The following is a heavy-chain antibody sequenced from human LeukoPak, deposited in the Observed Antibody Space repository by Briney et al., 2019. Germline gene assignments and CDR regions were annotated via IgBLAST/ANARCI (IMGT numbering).Heavy chain of an antibody. CDR2: IYYSGST. CDR3: ASQGYCSSTSCNY. Sequence: PSETLSLTCTVSGGSISSYYWGWIRQPPGKGLEWIGSIYYSGSTYYNPSLKSRVTISVDTSKNQFSLKLSSVTAADTAVYYCASQGYCSSTSCNYWGQGTLVTVSS. V-gene: IGHV4-39*01. CDR1: GGSISSYY. D-gene: IGHD2-2*01. J-gene: IGHJ4*02.